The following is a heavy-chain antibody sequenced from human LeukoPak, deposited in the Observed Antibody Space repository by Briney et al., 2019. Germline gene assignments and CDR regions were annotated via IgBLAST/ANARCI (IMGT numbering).Heavy chain of an antibody. CDR1: GGSISSYY. CDR3: ARESYYDSTGHYFDY. J-gene: IGHJ4*02. Sequence: SETLSLTCTVSGGSISSYYWSWIRQPPGKGLEWIGYIYYSGSTNYNPSLKSRVTISVDTSKNQFSLKLRSVTAADTAVYYCARESYYDSTGHYFDYWGQGTLVTVSS. V-gene: IGHV4-59*01. D-gene: IGHD3-22*01. CDR2: IYYSGST.